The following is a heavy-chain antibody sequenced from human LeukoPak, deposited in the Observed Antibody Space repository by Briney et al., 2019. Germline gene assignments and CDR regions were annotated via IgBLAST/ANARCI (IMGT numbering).Heavy chain of an antibody. D-gene: IGHD6-19*01. CDR3: ARRGYRSGANAFDI. J-gene: IGHJ3*02. V-gene: IGHV5-51*01. CDR1: GYSFSTYW. Sequence: GESLKISCKGSGYSFSTYWIGWVRQVPGKGLEWMGIIYPGDSDTRYSPSFQGQVTISADKSISTAYLQWSSLKASDTAMYYCARRGYRSGANAFDIWGQGTVVTVSS. CDR2: IYPGDSDT.